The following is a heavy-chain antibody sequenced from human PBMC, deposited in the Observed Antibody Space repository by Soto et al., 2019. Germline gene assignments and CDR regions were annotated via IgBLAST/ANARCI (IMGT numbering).Heavy chain of an antibody. CDR1: GYTFSNFW. V-gene: IGHV5-51*01. J-gene: IGHJ6*02. CDR3: ARLFELDV. Sequence: PGESLKISCQCSGYTFSNFWIGWVRQLPGQGLEWMGIIYPGDHETRYSPSFLGKVTISAEKSINTAYLQWSSLKASDTAVYYCARLFELDVWGQGTTVTVSS. CDR2: IYPGDHET.